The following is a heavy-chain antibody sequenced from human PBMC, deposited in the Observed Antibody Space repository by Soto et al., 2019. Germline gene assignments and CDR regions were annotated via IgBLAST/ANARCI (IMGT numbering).Heavy chain of an antibody. Sequence: GGSLRLSCAASGFTFSSYGIHWVRQAPGKGLEWVAVIWYDGSNKYYADSVKGRFTISRDNSRNTLYLQMNSLRAEDTAVYYCARAGYSKSWYTFDYWGQGTLVTVSS. CDR1: GFTFSSYG. D-gene: IGHD5-18*01. J-gene: IGHJ4*02. CDR2: IWYDGSNK. V-gene: IGHV3-33*01. CDR3: ARAGYSKSWYTFDY.